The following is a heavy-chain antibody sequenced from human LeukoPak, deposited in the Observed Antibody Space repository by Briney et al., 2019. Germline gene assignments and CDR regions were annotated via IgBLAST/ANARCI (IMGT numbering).Heavy chain of an antibody. CDR1: GFTFSSFS. J-gene: IGHJ4*02. Sequence: GRSLRLSCAASGFTFSSFSMNWVRQAPGKGLEWISYISASSSTMYYADSVKGRFTISRDNAKNSLSLQINSLRDEDTAVFYCARDAGTGYFDYWGQGTLVTVSS. CDR3: ARDAGTGYFDY. CDR2: ISASSSTM. V-gene: IGHV3-48*02. D-gene: IGHD1-1*01.